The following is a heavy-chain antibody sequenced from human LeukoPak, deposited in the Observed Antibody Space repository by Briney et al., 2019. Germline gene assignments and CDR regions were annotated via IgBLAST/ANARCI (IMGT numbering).Heavy chain of an antibody. Sequence: GESLKISFKGSGYNFNTYWIGWVRQMPGKGLEWMGIIYPGDSDTRYSPSFQGQVTISADKSISTAYLQWSSLKASDTAMYYCATQRIVARDYWGQGTLVTVSS. CDR2: IYPGDSDT. V-gene: IGHV5-51*01. D-gene: IGHD6-6*01. CDR3: ATQRIVARDY. CDR1: GYNFNTYW. J-gene: IGHJ4*02.